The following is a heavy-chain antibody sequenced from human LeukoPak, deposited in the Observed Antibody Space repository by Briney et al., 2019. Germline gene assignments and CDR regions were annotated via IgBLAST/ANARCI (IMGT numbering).Heavy chain of an antibody. CDR3: AKGKNTGSYLSHVDY. CDR2: ITWDGGST. V-gene: IGHV3-43*01. J-gene: IGHJ4*02. D-gene: IGHD3-10*01. Sequence: GGSLRLSCAASGFTFDDYTMHWVRQAPGKGLEWVSLITWDGGSTYYADSVKGRFTTSRDNSKNSLYLQMNSLRTEDTALYYCAKGKNTGSYLSHVDYWGQGTLVTVSS. CDR1: GFTFDDYT.